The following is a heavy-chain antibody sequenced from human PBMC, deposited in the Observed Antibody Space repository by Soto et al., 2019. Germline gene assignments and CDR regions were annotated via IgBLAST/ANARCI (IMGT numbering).Heavy chain of an antibody. V-gene: IGHV3-30*03. D-gene: IGHD3-10*01. J-gene: IGHJ4*02. CDR3: ARGSTDAYPGSRIFDF. CDR1: GFTFSSYG. Sequence: LRLSCAASGFTFSSYGMHWVRQAPGKGLEWVAVISYDGSNKYYADSVKGRFTISRDNSKNTLYLQMSSLRVEDSAVYYCARGSTDAYPGSRIFDFWGRGTLVTVSS. CDR2: ISYDGSNK.